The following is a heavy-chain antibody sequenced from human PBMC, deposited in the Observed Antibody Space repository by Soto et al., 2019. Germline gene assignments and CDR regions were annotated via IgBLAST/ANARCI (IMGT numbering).Heavy chain of an antibody. CDR1: GGSISSGYYY. V-gene: IGHV4-30-4*01. Sequence: TSETLSLTCSVSGGSISSGYYYWSWIRQPPGKGLEWIGNISYSGNTSYNPSLKSRLIISIDTSKNQCSLKVGSVTAADTAVYYCASSSLYGMDAWGQGTTVT. J-gene: IGHJ6*02. CDR2: ISYSGNT. CDR3: ASSSLYGMDA.